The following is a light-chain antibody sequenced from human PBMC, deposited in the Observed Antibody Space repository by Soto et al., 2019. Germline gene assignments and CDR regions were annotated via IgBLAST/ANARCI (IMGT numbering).Light chain of an antibody. J-gene: IGKJ1*01. V-gene: IGKV3-20*01. Sequence: DIVLTPSTGTLSLSPGERATLSCRASQSVSNNYLAWYQQKPGQAPRLLIYGASNRATGIPDRFSGSGSGTDFTLTISRLEPEDFAVYYCQQYCSSGTFGQGTKVDIK. CDR1: QSVSNNY. CDR2: GAS. CDR3: QQYCSSGT.